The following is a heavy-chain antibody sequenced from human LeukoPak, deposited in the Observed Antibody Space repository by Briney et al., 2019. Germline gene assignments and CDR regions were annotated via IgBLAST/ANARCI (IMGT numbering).Heavy chain of an antibody. CDR1: GLSWDGVL. Sequence: GLSCAGTGLSWDGVLMQVVREALEKSLEWVSLISGDGGSTYYADSVKGRFSISRDNSKNSLYLQMNSLRTEDTELYLCAKGLVGGAHDYWGQGTLVTVS. J-gene: IGHJ4*02. CDR2: ISGDGGST. D-gene: IGHD1-26*01. V-gene: IGHV3-43*02. CDR3: AKGLVGGAHDY.